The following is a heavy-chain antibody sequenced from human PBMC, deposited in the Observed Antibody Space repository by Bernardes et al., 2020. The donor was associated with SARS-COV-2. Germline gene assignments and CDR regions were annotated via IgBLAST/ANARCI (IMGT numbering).Heavy chain of an antibody. CDR2: IYYSGST. CDR3: ARGTGRGYSYGRHYYYYMDV. V-gene: IGHV4-59*01. J-gene: IGHJ6*03. CDR1: GGSISSYY. D-gene: IGHD5-18*01. Sequence: SETLSITFTVSGGSISSYYLSWILPPPGKGLEWIGYIYYSGSTNYNPSLKSRVTISVDTSKNQFSLKLSSVTAADTAVYYCARGTGRGYSYGRHYYYYMDVWGKGTTVTVSS.